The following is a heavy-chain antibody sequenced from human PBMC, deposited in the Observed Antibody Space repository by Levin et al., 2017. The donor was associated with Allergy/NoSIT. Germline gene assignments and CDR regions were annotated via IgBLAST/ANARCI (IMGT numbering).Heavy chain of an antibody. CDR1: GFTFTSYT. J-gene: IGHJ3*02. CDR3: AKGVSSGSPYRAFDM. Sequence: GGSLRLSCAASGFTFTSYTMTWVRQAPGRGLEWVSTLRYSGDTTHYADSVKGRFIISRDGSRDTLFLQMNSLRPEDTAVYYCAKGVSSGSPYRAFDMWGQGTMVTVSS. V-gene: IGHV3-23*01. CDR2: LRYSGDTT. D-gene: IGHD1-26*01.